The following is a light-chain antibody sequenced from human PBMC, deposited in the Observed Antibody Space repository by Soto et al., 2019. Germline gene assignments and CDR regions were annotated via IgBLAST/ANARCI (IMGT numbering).Light chain of an antibody. CDR3: SSKRSDTPVV. V-gene: IGLV2-14*01. J-gene: IGLJ1*01. Sequence: QSALTQPASVSGSPGQSISISCTGTSSDVGGYNYVSWYQQHPGKAPKLMIYEVSNRPSGVSNRFSGSKSGNTASLTISGLQAEDEADYYFSSKRSDTPVVFGTGTKVTVL. CDR1: SSDVGGYNY. CDR2: EVS.